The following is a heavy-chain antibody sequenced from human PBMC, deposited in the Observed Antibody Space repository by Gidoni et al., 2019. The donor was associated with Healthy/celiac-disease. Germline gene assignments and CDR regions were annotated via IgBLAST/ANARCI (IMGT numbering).Heavy chain of an antibody. CDR1: GFTFSNAW. Sequence: EVQLVESGGCLVEPGGSLRLSCAASGFTFSNAWMNWVREAPGKGLEWVGRIKSKTDGGTTDYAAPVKGRFTISRDDSKNTLYLQMNSLKTEDTAVYYCTTDWMFGVLLWFGEASNDAFDIWGQGTMVTVSS. J-gene: IGHJ3*02. CDR2: IKSKTDGGTT. D-gene: IGHD3-10*01. V-gene: IGHV3-15*07. CDR3: TTDWMFGVLLWFGEASNDAFDI.